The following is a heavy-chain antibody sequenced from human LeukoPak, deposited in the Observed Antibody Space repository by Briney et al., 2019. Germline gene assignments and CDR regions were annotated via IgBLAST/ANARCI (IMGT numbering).Heavy chain of an antibody. CDR3: ARGLDCSSTSCPIYYFDY. J-gene: IGHJ4*02. CDR2: INHSGST. V-gene: IGHV4-34*01. CDR1: GGPFSGYY. Sequence: SETLSLTCAVYGGPFSGYYWSWIRQPPGKGLEWIGEINHSGSTNYNPSLKSRVTISVDTSKNQFSLKLSSVTAADTAVYYCARGLDCSSTSCPIYYFDYWGQGTLVTVSS. D-gene: IGHD2-2*01.